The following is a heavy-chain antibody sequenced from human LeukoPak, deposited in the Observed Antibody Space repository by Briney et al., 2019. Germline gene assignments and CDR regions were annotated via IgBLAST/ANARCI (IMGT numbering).Heavy chain of an antibody. CDR3: AKGLFGYCSGGSCYSFDS. CDR1: GFTISSYA. CDR2: ISGSGGST. V-gene: IGHV3-23*01. Sequence: GGSLRLSCAASGFTISSYAMSWVRQAPGKGLEWVSTISGSGGSTYYADSVKGRFTISRDNSKNTLYLQMNSLRAEDTAVYYCAKGLFGYCSGGSCYSFDSWGQGTLVTVSS. D-gene: IGHD2-15*01. J-gene: IGHJ4*02.